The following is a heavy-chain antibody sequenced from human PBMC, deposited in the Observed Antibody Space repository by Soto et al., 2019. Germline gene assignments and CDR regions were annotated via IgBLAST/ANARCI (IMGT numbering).Heavy chain of an antibody. J-gene: IGHJ4*02. CDR1: GGSMSSYY. D-gene: IGHD6-13*01. CDR2: IYYSGST. Sequence: PSESLALTCTVSGGSMSSYYWSWIRQPPGKGLEWIGYIYYSGSTNYNPSLKSRVTISVDTSKNQFSLKLSSVTAADTAVYYCARDGGYSSSWQIIDYWGQGTLVTVSS. CDR3: ARDGGYSSSWQIIDY. V-gene: IGHV4-59*01.